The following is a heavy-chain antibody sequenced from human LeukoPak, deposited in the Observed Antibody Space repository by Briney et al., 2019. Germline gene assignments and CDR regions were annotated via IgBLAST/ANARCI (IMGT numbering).Heavy chain of an antibody. CDR2: IRSRANTYAT. CDR3: TRLGLRHQVGIDY. CDR1: GFTFCGSA. Sequence: GGSLRVSSAASGFTFCGSAMDWVRQAPGKGLEWVGRIRSRANTYATGYAVSVKGRFTISRDDSKNTAYLQMNSLKTEDTAVYYCTRLGLRHQVGIDYWGQGTLVTVSS. D-gene: IGHD3/OR15-3a*01. J-gene: IGHJ4*02. V-gene: IGHV3-73*01.